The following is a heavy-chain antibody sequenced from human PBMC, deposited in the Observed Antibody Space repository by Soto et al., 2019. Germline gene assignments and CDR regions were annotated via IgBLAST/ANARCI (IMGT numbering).Heavy chain of an antibody. J-gene: IGHJ4*02. CDR3: ARGNGWYYY. D-gene: IGHD6-19*01. V-gene: IGHV4-59*01. Sequence: QVQLQESGPGLVKPSETLSLTCTVSGGSISNYYWSWIRQPPGKGLEWIGYIYYSGSTNYNPSLKSRLTISVDTSKNQFSLKLSSVTAADTAVYYCARGNGWYYYWGQGTLVTVSS. CDR2: IYYSGST. CDR1: GGSISNYY.